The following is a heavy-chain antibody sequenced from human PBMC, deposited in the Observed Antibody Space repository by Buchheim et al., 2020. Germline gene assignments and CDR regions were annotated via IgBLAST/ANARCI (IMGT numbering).Heavy chain of an antibody. V-gene: IGHV3-30-3*01. Sequence: QVQLVESGGGVVQPGRSLRLSCAASGFTFSSYAMHWVRQAPGKGLEWVAVISYDGSNKYYADSVKGRFTISRDNSKNTLYLQMNSLRAEDTAVYYCARDVDTANSGDYWGQGTL. D-gene: IGHD5-18*01. CDR1: GFTFSSYA. CDR3: ARDVDTANSGDY. J-gene: IGHJ4*02. CDR2: ISYDGSNK.